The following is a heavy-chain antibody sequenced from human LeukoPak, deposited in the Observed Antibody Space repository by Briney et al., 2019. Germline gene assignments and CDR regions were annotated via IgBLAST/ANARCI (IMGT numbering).Heavy chain of an antibody. CDR3: ARHRSGWLQSSFDY. V-gene: IGHV4-39*01. J-gene: IGHJ4*02. CDR1: GGSISSSSYY. Sequence: SETLSLTCTVSGGSISSSSYYWGWIRQPPGKGLEWIGSIYYSGSTYYNPSLKSRVTISVDTSKNQFSLKLSSVTAADTAVYYCARHRSGWLQSSFDYWGQGTLVTVSS. D-gene: IGHD5-24*01. CDR2: IYYSGST.